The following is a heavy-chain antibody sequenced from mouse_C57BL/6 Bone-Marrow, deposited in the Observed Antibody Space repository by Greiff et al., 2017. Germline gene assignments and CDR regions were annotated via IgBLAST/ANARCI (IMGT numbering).Heavy chain of an antibody. CDR2: IDPSDSET. CDR3: AKCFYFDY. J-gene: IGHJ2*01. Sequence: QVQLQQPGAELVRPGSSVKLSCKASGYTFTSYWMHWVQQRPIQGLEWIGNIDPSDSETHYNQKFKDKATFPEEKSSSPGYIQLSSLTSEGSAVYYFAKCFYFDYWGQGTTLTVSS. CDR1: GYTFTSYW. V-gene: IGHV1-52*01.